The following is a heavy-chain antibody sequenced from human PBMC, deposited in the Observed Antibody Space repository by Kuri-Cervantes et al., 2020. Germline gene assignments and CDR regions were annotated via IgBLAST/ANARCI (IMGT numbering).Heavy chain of an antibody. J-gene: IGHJ3*01. Sequence: GGSLRLSCVVSGFTFDDYGMGWVRQAPGKGLEWVSGMNWNGGTTSYADSVKGRFTISRDNAKNSLYLQMNSLRADDTAIYYCARPSDSGFYAGDPLNVWGLGTTVTVSS. V-gene: IGHV3-20*04. D-gene: IGHD3-22*01. CDR1: GFTFDDYG. CDR2: MNWNGGTT. CDR3: ARPSDSGFYAGDPLNV.